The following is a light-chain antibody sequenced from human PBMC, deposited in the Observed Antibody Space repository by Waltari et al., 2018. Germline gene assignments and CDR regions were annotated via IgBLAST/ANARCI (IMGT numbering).Light chain of an antibody. CDR2: DAS. V-gene: IGKV3-11*01. J-gene: IGKJ4*01. CDR1: QSVSNY. CDR3: QQRFNWPPPT. Sequence: EIVLTQSPDILSLSPGESATLPCRASQSVSNYLAWYQQKLGQAPRLLIYDASTRAPGIPARFSGSGSGTDFTLTISGLEPEDFAVYFCQQRFNWPPPTFGGGTKVEIK.